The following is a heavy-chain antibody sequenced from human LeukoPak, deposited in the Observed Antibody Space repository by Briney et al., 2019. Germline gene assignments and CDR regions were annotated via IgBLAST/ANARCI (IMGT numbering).Heavy chain of an antibody. Sequence: GGSLRLSSAASGFTFSSYAMSWVRQAPGKGLEWVSAISGSGGSTYYADSVKGRFTISRDNSKNTLYLQMNSLRAEDTAVYYCAKRRYSSGWYEGTWGQGTLVTVSS. CDR1: GFTFSSYA. V-gene: IGHV3-23*01. CDR2: ISGSGGST. CDR3: AKRRYSSGWYEGT. J-gene: IGHJ5*02. D-gene: IGHD6-19*01.